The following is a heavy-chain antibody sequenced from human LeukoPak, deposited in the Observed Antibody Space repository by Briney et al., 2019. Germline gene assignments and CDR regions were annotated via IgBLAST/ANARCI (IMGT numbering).Heavy chain of an antibody. CDR1: GGSISSYY. CDR3: ASQYSSSWYLSKYFDC. J-gene: IGHJ4*02. D-gene: IGHD6-13*01. Sequence: SETLSLTCTVSGGSISSYYWSWIRQPAGKGLEWIGRIYTSGSTNYNPSLKSRVTMSVDTSKNQFSLKLSSVTAADTAVYYCASQYSSSWYLSKYFDCWGQGTLVTVSS. CDR2: IYTSGST. V-gene: IGHV4-4*07.